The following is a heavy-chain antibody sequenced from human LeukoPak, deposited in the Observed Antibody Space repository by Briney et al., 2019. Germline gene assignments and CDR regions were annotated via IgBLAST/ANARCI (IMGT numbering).Heavy chain of an antibody. Sequence: SETLSLTCAVYGGSFSGYYWSWIRQPPGKGLEWMGYIYYSGITNYNPSLKSRVSISLDASKNQFSLKLYSVTAADTAVYYCARAGTTPTGGVYYYYGLDVWGQGTTVTVSS. D-gene: IGHD1-7*01. J-gene: IGHJ6*01. CDR2: IYYSGIT. CDR1: GGSFSGYY. CDR3: ARAGTTPTGGVYYYYGLDV. V-gene: IGHV4-59*01.